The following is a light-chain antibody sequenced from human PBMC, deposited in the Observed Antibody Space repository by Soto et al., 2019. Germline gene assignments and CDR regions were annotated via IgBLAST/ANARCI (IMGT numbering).Light chain of an antibody. CDR3: SSDAGSRWV. J-gene: IGLJ3*02. V-gene: IGLV2-23*02. CDR1: TSDVGIYNL. CDR2: EVD. Sequence: QSALTQPASVSGSPGQSITISCSGTTSDVGIYNLVSWYQQHPGKAPKLVNYEVDKRPSGVSNRFSGSRSGNTASLTISGLQSEDEADYYCSSDAGSRWVFGGGTKLTVL.